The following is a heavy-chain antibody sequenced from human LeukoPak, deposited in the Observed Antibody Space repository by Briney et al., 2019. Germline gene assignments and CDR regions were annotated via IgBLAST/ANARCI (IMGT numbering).Heavy chain of an antibody. CDR3: ARDLALDY. CDR1: GGSFSGYY. V-gene: IGHV4-34*01. D-gene: IGHD3-16*01. Sequence: SETLSLTCAVYGGSFSGYYWSWLRQPPGKGLEGLGEINHSGSTNYNPSPKSRVTISVATYKNQFSLKPSSVTAADTAVYYCARDLALDYWGQGTLVTVSS. CDR2: INHSGST. J-gene: IGHJ4*02.